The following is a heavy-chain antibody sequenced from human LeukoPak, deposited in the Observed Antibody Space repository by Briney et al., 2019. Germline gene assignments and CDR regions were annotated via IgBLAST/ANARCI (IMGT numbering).Heavy chain of an antibody. CDR1: GGSINSDY. J-gene: IGHJ3*02. CDR2: IYHSGST. V-gene: IGHV4-59*01. D-gene: IGHD5-24*01. CDR3: ARVGGMTTINNAAFDI. Sequence: SETLSLTCSVSGGSINSDYWNWIRQPPGKGLEWIGNIYHSGSTNYNPSLKSRVTISIDKSKKQFSLKLISVTAADTAIYYCARVGGMTTINNAAFDIWGQGTMVTVSS.